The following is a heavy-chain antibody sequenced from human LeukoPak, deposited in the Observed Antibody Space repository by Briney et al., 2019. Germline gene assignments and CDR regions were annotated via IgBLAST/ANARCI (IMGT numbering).Heavy chain of an antibody. J-gene: IGHJ5*02. CDR2: INHSGST. V-gene: IGHV4-34*01. D-gene: IGHD3-3*01. CDR1: GGSFSDYY. Sequence: PSETLSLTCAVYGGSFSDYYWSWIRQSPGKGLEWIGEINHSGSTNYNPSLKSRLTISVDTSKNQFSLKLTSVTAADTAVYYCARSYDFWSGYYRSHWFDPWGQGTLVTVSS. CDR3: ARSYDFWSGYYRSHWFDP.